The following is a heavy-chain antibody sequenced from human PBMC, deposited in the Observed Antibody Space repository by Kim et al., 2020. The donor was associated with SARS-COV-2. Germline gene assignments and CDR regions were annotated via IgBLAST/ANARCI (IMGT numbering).Heavy chain of an antibody. CDR2: T. D-gene: IGHD6-6*01. V-gene: IGHV1-46*01. Sequence: TSNAQKFQGRVTMTRDTSTSTVYMELSSLRSDDTAVYYCAREAPRSSYFDPWGQGTLVTVSS. CDR3: AREAPRSSYFDP. J-gene: IGHJ5*02.